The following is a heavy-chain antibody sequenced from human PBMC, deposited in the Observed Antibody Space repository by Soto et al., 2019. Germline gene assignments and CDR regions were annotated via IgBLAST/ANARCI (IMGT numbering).Heavy chain of an antibody. CDR1: GGSISSYY. CDR3: ARLRGAGGASRINN. J-gene: IGHJ4*02. V-gene: IGHV4-39*01. Sequence: LETLSLTCTVSGGSISSYYWGWIRQPPGKGLEWIGSIYYSGSTYYNPSLKSRVTIPVDTSKNQFSLKLSSVTAADTAVYYCARLRGAGGASRINNGGREPLVTFP. CDR2: IYYSGST. D-gene: IGHD2-2*01.